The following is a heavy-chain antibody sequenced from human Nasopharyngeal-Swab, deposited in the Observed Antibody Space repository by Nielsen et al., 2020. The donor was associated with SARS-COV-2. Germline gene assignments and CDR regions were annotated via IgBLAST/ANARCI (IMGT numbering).Heavy chain of an antibody. CDR3: TRDNGTYNWFDP. D-gene: IGHD3-10*01. J-gene: IGHJ5*02. CDR2: IDKKANNYAT. Sequence: GESLKISCAGSGFIFGDCAIHWVRQSSAKGLEWVAHIDKKANNYATEYAASVKGRFTISRDDSSNMAYLQMNRLNTEDTAVYYRTRDNGTYNWFDPWGQGALVTVSS. CDR1: GFIFGDCA. V-gene: IGHV3-73*01.